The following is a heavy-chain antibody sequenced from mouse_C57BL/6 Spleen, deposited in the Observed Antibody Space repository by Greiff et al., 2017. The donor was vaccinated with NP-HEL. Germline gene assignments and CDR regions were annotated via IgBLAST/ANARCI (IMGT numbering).Heavy chain of an antibody. J-gene: IGHJ4*01. CDR1: GFTFSSYA. CDR3: ARVNWEDAMDY. CDR2: ISDGGSYT. Sequence: EVQLQESGGGLVKPGGSLKLSCAASGFTFSSYAMSWVRQTPEKRLEWVATISDGGSYTYYPDNVKGRFTISRDNAKNNLYLQMSHLKSEDTAMYYCARVNWEDAMDYWGQGTSVTVSS. D-gene: IGHD4-1*01. V-gene: IGHV5-4*01.